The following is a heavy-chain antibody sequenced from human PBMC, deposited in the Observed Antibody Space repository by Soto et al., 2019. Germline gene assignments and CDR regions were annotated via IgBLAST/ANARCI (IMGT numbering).Heavy chain of an antibody. CDR3: ARGYSGSYPSSDAFDI. D-gene: IGHD1-26*01. J-gene: IGHJ3*02. V-gene: IGHV1-8*01. Sequence: ASVKVSCKASGYTFTSYGINWVRQATGQGLEWMGWMNPNSGNTGYAQKFQGRVTMTRNTSISTAYMELSSLRSEDTAVYYCARGYSGSYPSSDAFDIWGQGTMVTVSS. CDR2: MNPNSGNT. CDR1: GYTFTSYG.